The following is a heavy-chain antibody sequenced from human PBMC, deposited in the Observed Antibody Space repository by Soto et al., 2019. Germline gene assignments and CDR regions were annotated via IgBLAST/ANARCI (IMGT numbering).Heavy chain of an antibody. CDR1: GGTLSSYA. CDR2: IIPIFGTA. D-gene: IGHD6-13*01. V-gene: IGHV1-69*06. J-gene: IGHJ6*02. Sequence: SVKVSCKASGGTLSSYAISWVRQAPGQGLEWMGGIIPIFGTANYAQKFQGRVTITADKSTSTAYVELSSLRSEDTAVYYCARGNIAAVVSYYYYYGMDVWGQGTTVTGSS. CDR3: ARGNIAAVVSYYYYYGMDV.